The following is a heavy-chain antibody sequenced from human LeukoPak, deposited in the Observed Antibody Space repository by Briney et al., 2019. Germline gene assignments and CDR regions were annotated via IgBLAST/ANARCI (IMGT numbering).Heavy chain of an antibody. D-gene: IGHD2-21*02. V-gene: IGHV3-43D*03. Sequence: PGGSLRLSCAASGFTFDDYAMHWVRQAPGKGLEWVSLISWDGGSTYYADSVKGRFTISRDNSKNSLYLQMNSLRAEDTALYYCAKSERGGGDCPDYWGQGTLVTVSS. J-gene: IGHJ4*02. CDR2: ISWDGGST. CDR3: AKSERGGGDCPDY. CDR1: GFTFDDYA.